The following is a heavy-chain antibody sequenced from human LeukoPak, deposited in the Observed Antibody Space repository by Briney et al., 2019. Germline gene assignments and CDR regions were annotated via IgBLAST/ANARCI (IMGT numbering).Heavy chain of an antibody. V-gene: IGHV4-61*02. D-gene: IGHD3-22*01. J-gene: IGHJ3*02. CDR1: GGSISSGSYY. CDR3: ASYNSSYYWDDAFDI. CDR2: IYTSGST. Sequence: SETLSLTCTVSGGSISSGSYYWSWIRQPAGKGLEWIGRIYTSGSTKYNPSLKSRVTISVDTSKNQFSLKLSSVTAADTAVYYRASYNSSYYWDDAFDIWGQGTMVTVSS.